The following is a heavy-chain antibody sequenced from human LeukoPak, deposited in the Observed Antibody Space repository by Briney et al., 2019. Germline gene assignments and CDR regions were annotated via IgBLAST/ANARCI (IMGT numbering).Heavy chain of an antibody. D-gene: IGHD2-2*01. J-gene: IGHJ4*02. V-gene: IGHV3-21*01. Sequence: GGSLRLSCAASGSTFSSYSMNWVRQAPGKGLEWVSSISRSSRHLYYADSVKGRFTISRDNAKNSLFLQTNSLRADDTAVYYCARADCSRTSCYELDYWGQGTLVTVSS. CDR3: ARADCSRTSCYELDY. CDR1: GSTFSSYS. CDR2: ISRSSRHL.